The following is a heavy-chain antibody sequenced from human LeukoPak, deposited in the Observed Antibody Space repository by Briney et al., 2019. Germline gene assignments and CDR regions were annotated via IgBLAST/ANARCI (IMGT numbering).Heavy chain of an antibody. V-gene: IGHV4-39*01. J-gene: IGHJ4*02. Sequence: PSETLSLTCTVSGDSISTSSYYWGWIRQPPGKGLEWLGSIYYSGSTYYNPSLKSRVTISVDTSKNQFSLNLYSVTAADTAVFYCARSYYYDYRQIDYWGQGTLVTVSS. CDR1: GDSISTSSYY. CDR3: ARSYYYDYRQIDY. CDR2: IYYSGST. D-gene: IGHD3-22*01.